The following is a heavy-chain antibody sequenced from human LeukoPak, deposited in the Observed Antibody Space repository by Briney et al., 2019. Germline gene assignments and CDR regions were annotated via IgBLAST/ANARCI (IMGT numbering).Heavy chain of an antibody. J-gene: IGHJ4*02. D-gene: IGHD3-10*01. CDR3: ARDLWPYFDY. CDR2: IKQDGSEK. V-gene: IGHV3-7*04. Sequence: PGGSLRLSCVASGFTFSSYWMSWVRQAPGKGLEWVANIKQDGSEKYYVDSMKGRFTISRDNAKNSLYLQVNSLRAEDTAVYYCARDLWPYFDYWGQGTLVTVSS. CDR1: GFTFSSYW.